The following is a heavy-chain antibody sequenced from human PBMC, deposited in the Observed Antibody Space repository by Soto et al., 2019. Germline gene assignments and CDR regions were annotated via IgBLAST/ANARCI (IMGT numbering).Heavy chain of an antibody. Sequence: EVQLVESGGGLVQPGGSLRLSCAASGFSFISYSMNWVRQTPGKGLEWVSYISSSASTIYQADSVKGRFTISRDNAKNSLFMKMNGLRDEDTVVYYGVKKGQGGFGFGTLAHWGQGIVVTVPS. J-gene: IGHJ4*02. CDR3: VKKGQGGFGFGTLAH. D-gene: IGHD3-3*01. V-gene: IGHV3-48*02. CDR2: ISSSASTI. CDR1: GFSFISYS.